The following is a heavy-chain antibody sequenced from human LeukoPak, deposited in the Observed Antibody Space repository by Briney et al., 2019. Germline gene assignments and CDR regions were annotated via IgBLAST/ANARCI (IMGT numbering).Heavy chain of an antibody. Sequence: PSETLSLTCTVSGVSISSYYWSWIRQPPGKGLEWIGYIYYSGSTIYNPSLKSRVTISVDTSKNQFSLKLSSVTAADTAVYYCARDLDYYDSSGYEYNWFDPWGQGTLVTVSS. CDR1: GVSISSYY. V-gene: IGHV4-59*01. J-gene: IGHJ5*02. CDR3: ARDLDYYDSSGYEYNWFDP. CDR2: IYYSGST. D-gene: IGHD3-22*01.